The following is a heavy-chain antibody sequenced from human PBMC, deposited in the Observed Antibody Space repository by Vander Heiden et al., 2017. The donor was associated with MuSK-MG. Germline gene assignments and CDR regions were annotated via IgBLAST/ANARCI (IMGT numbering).Heavy chain of an antibody. CDR3: ARRRDYDGDMDV. D-gene: IGHD3-22*01. CDR1: GDSLFNNTAA. Sequence: QIQLQQSGPGLVKPSQTLPLTCVISGDSLFNNTAAWNWIRQSPSGGLEWLGRAYYRSRWYYDYALSVERRLTINPDSSKNQFSLQLNFVTPEDTAVYYCARRRDYDGDMDVWGKGTTVTVSS. CDR2: AYYRSRWYY. J-gene: IGHJ6*03. V-gene: IGHV6-1*01.